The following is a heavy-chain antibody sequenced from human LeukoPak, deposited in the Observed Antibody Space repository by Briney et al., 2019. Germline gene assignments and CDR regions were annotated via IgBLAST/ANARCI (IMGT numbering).Heavy chain of an antibody. Sequence: GGSVTLSCAASGFTFSDYYMRCIRHAPGKALEGVSYISSSGSHKDYGHPVKGRFTISRDNAKNSLYLQMNSLRAEDTAVYYCARDPTPTAAMPLDYWGQGTLVTVSS. CDR3: ARDPTPTAAMPLDY. CDR2: ISSSGSHK. V-gene: IGHV3-11*01. J-gene: IGHJ4*02. CDR1: GFTFSDYY. D-gene: IGHD2-2*01.